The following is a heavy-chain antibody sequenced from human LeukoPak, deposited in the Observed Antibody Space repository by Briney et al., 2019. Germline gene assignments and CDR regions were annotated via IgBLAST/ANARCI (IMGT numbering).Heavy chain of an antibody. J-gene: IGHJ3*02. D-gene: IGHD3-9*01. CDR1: GYTFTGYY. CDR3: AGSGLTNIPPDAFDI. CDR2: INPNSGGT. V-gene: IGHV1-2*02. Sequence: ASVKVSCKASGYTFTGYYMHWVRQAPGQGLEWMGWINPNSGGTNYAQKFQGRVTMTRDTSICTAYMELSSLRSEDTAVYYCAGSGLTNIPPDAFDIWGQGTMVTVSS.